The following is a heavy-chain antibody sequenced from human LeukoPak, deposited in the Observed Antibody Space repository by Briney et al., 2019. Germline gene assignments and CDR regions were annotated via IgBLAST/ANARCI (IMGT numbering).Heavy chain of an antibody. CDR3: VRDENTNTRESPFDC. V-gene: IGHV4-4*07. D-gene: IGHD2-2*01. CDR1: GGSMSNYY. CDR2: THASGTS. Sequence: PSEALSPTCSVSGGSMSNYYWGWIRQSAGKGLEWIGRTHASGTSHYTSHFNPSLKSRVTVSVDTSKNQFSLKVSSVTAADTALYYCVRDENTNTRESPFDCWGQGILVIVSS. J-gene: IGHJ4*02.